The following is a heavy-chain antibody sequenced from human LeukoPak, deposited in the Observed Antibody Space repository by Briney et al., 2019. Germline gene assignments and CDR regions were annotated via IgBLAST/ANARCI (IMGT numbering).Heavy chain of an antibody. D-gene: IGHD6-19*01. CDR1: GFIFSSYW. Sequence: RTGGSLRLSCAASGFIFSSYWMHWVRHKPGEGPLWLSRINGDGTSTAYAHSVQGRFIIPRDNAKNTLYLQMNSLRVDDTAVYYCTRQWHTPSDYWGQGTVVTVSS. V-gene: IGHV3-74*03. CDR3: TRQWHTPSDY. CDR2: INGDGTST. J-gene: IGHJ4*02.